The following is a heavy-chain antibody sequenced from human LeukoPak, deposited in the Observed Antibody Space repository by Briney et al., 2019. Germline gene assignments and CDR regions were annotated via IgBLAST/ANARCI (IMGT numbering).Heavy chain of an antibody. CDR1: GFSFNYW. V-gene: IGHV5-51*01. Sequence: GESLKISCKGSGFSFNYWIGWVRQMPGKGLDWMGIIYPGDSDTRYSPSFQGQVTISADRSISTAYLQWSSLKASDSAMYYCARQDGSGLYYFDYWGQGTLVTVSS. CDR3: ARQDGSGLYYFDY. J-gene: IGHJ4*02. D-gene: IGHD3-10*01. CDR2: IYPGDSDT.